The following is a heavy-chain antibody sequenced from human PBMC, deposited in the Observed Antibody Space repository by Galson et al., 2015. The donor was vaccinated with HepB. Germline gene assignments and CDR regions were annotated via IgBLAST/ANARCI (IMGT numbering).Heavy chain of an antibody. CDR2: IWYDGGNK. Sequence: LRLSYAASGFTFSSYGMHWVRQAPGKGLEWVAVIWYDGGNKYYADSVKGRFTISRDNSKNTLYLQMNSLRAEDTAVYYCARGPVGLYYYDSSGYSDWHYYYYMDVWGK. D-gene: IGHD3-22*01. V-gene: IGHV3-33*01. CDR3: ARGPVGLYYYDSSGYSDWHYYYYMDV. CDR1: GFTFSSYG. J-gene: IGHJ6*03.